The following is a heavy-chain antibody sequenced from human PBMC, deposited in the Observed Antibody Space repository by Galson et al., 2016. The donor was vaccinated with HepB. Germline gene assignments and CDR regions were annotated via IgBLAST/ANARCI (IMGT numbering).Heavy chain of an antibody. CDR1: GFTFGSYA. J-gene: IGHJ4*02. Sequence: SLRLSCAASGFTFGSYAMHWVRQAPGKGLEWVAIISVYGRKKDYADSVKGRFTISRDNFKNTLYLEMNSLRAEDTAVYYCAKPPYGDYAGALLRYWGQATVGTVSS. CDR2: ISVYGRKK. D-gene: IGHD4-17*01. V-gene: IGHV3-30*18. CDR3: AKPPYGDYAGALLRY.